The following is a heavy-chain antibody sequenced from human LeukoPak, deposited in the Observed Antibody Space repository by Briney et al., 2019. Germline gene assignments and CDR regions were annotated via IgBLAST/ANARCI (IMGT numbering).Heavy chain of an antibody. D-gene: IGHD3-10*01. CDR2: IYYSRST. V-gene: IGHV4-59*01. J-gene: IGHJ6*02. Sequence: PSETLSLTCTVSGGSINSYYWTWIRQPPGKGLEWIGYIYYSRSTHYNPSLNSRVTISMDTSKNHFSLKLSSVTAADTAIYYCARTSRHFYGSGSNLTPWPADMDVWGQGTKVTVSS. CDR1: GGSINSYY. CDR3: ARTSRHFYGSGSNLTPWPADMDV.